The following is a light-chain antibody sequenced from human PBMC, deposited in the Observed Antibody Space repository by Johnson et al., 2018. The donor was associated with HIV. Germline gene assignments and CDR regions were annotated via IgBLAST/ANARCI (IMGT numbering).Light chain of an antibody. CDR1: SSNIGNSY. CDR3: GTWDNSLSVFV. J-gene: IGLJ1*01. Sequence: QAVLTQPPSVSAAPGQKVTISCSGSSSNIGNSYVSWYQQLPGTAPKLLIYDNNKRPSGIPDRFPGSKSGTSATLGITGLQTGDEADYYCGTWDNSLSVFVFGTGTKVTVL. V-gene: IGLV1-51*01. CDR2: DNN.